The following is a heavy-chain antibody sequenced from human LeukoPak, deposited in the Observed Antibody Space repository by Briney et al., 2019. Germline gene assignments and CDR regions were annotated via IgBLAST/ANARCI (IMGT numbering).Heavy chain of an antibody. D-gene: IGHD3-22*01. CDR1: GGSISSYY. CDR2: IYYSGST. CDR3: ARGYDYYDSSGYLAFDI. V-gene: IGHV4-59*01. Sequence: SETLSLTCTVSGGSISSYYWSWIRQPPGKALEWIGYIYYSGSTNYNPSLKSRVTISVDTSKNQFSLKLSSVTAADTAVYYCARGYDYYDSSGYLAFDIWGQGTMVTVSS. J-gene: IGHJ3*02.